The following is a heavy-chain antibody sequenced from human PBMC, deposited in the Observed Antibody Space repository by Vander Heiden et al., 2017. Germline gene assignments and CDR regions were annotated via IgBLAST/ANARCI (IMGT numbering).Heavy chain of an antibody. D-gene: IGHD2-15*01. J-gene: IGHJ4*02. CDR2: IKEDGSEK. CDR3: ARSGYAYSGY. CDR1: GFTFSRYW. Sequence: EAPLMESGVGLVQSGGSLRLSCAASGFTFSRYWMGWVRQGQGKGLECVATIKEDGSEKYYVDSVKGRFTISRDNAKNSLYLQMNSLRAEDTAVYYCARSGYAYSGYWGQGTLISVSS. V-gene: IGHV3-7*01.